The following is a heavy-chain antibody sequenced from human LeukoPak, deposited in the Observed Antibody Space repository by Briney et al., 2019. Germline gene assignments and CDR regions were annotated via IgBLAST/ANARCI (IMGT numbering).Heavy chain of an antibody. CDR3: VSQEVVLN. J-gene: IGHJ4*02. V-gene: IGHV3-7*01. CDR1: GFSFTNYW. D-gene: IGHD2-15*01. Sequence: PGGSLRLSCAASGFSFTNYWMSWVRQAPGKGLEWVANVKEDGTTKQYVDSVKGRFTISRDNAKNSLYLQMDSLRAEDTAVYYCVSQEVVLNWGQGTLVSMSS. CDR2: VKEDGTTK.